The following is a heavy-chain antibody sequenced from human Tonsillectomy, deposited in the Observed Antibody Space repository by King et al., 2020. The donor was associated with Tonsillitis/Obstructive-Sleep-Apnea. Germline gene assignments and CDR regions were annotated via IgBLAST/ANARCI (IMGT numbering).Heavy chain of an antibody. CDR1: GYTFTSYA. CDR3: ARDRRGTGYYDY. D-gene: IGHD3/OR15-3a*01. J-gene: IGHJ4*02. V-gene: IGHV1-3*04. CDR2: VNTANGDT. Sequence: QDQLVQSGAEVTKPGASVKVSCRTSGYTFTSYAIHWIHQAPGQGLEWLGWVNTANGDTIYSQRFQGRIAITRDTSANTAYMELRSLRSEDTAVYYCARDRRGTGYYDYWGQGTLLTVSS.